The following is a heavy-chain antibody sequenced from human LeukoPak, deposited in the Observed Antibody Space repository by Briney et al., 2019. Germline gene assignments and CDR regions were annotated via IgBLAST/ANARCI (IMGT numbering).Heavy chain of an antibody. CDR3: ARASGGIQLWDY. V-gene: IGHV4-30-4*08. Sequence: SETLSLTCTVAGGSISRGDYYWGWIRQPPGKGREGIGYIYDSGSTYYNPSLKRRVTITEDTSKNQFSLKLISVTASDTAVYYCARASGGIQLWDYWGQGTLVTVSS. CDR2: IYDSGST. CDR1: GGSISRGDYY. J-gene: IGHJ4*02. D-gene: IGHD3-16*01.